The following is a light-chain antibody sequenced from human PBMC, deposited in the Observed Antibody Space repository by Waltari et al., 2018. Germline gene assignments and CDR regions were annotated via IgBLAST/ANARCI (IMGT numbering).Light chain of an antibody. CDR2: GAS. Sequence: SCRASQSVSRTLAGYQQKPGQAPRLRIYGASTRATGIPERFSGGGAGTDFSLTISRLEPESFAVYYCQHYVSLPATFGQGTKVEIK. V-gene: IGKV3-20*01. J-gene: IGKJ1*01. CDR3: QHYVSLPAT. CDR1: QSVSRT.